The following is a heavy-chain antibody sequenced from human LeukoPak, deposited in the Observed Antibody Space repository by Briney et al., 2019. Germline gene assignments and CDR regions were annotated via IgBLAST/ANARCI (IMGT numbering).Heavy chain of an antibody. CDR3: AKDRGSIVGPVAMFDY. D-gene: IGHD2-2*01. CDR1: GFTFSSYA. V-gene: IGHV3-30-3*01. J-gene: IGHJ4*02. Sequence: GGSLRLSCAASGFTFSSYAMHWVRQAPGKGLEWVAVISYDGSNKYYADSVKGRFTISRDNSKNTLYLQMDSLRAEDTAVYYCAKDRGSIVGPVAMFDYWGQGTPVIVSS. CDR2: ISYDGSNK.